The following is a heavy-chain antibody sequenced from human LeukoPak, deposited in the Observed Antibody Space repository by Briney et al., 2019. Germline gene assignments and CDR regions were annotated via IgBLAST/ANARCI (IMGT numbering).Heavy chain of an antibody. J-gene: IGHJ3*02. CDR1: GDSITSGSYY. CDR3: ARAPGAFDI. V-gene: IGHV4-31*03. Sequence: SETLSLTCTVSGDSITSGSYYWAWIRQHLGKGLEWIAYIYYTGGTHYNPSLKSRLTISVDTSENHFSLKLSSVTAADTAIYFCARAPGAFDIWGQGTMVTVSS. CDR2: IYYTGGT.